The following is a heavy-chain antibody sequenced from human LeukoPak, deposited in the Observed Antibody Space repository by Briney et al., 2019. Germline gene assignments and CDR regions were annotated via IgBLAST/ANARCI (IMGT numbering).Heavy chain of an antibody. V-gene: IGHV4-39*01. D-gene: IGHD5-24*01. J-gene: IGHJ4*02. CDR1: GGSISNSNYY. CDR3: MRHEEEDGYNAKPFDF. Sequence: KPSETLSLTCTVSGGSISNSNYYWGWVRQPPGKGQEWIGTIYYSGNTYYTPSLKSRVTISVDTSKNQFSLRLSSATAADTAVYFCMRHEEEDGYNAKPFDFWGQGTLVTVSS. CDR2: IYYSGNT.